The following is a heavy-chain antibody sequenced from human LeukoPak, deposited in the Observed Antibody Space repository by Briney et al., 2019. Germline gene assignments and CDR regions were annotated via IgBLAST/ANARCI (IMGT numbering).Heavy chain of an antibody. D-gene: IGHD6-19*01. V-gene: IGHV4-39*07. CDR2: IYYSGST. J-gene: IGHJ4*02. CDR1: GGSISSSSYY. Sequence: SETLSLTCTVSGGSISSSSYYWGWIRQPPGKGLEWIGSIYYSGSTYYNPSLKSRVTISVDTSKNQFSLKLSSVTAADTAVYYCARLGSSGWYVGYWGQGTLVTVSS. CDR3: ARLGSSGWYVGY.